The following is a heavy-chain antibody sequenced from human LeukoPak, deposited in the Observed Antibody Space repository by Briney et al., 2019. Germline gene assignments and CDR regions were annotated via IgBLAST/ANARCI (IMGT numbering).Heavy chain of an antibody. Sequence: GGSLRLSCAASGFTVSSNYMSWVRQAPGKGLEWVSVIYSGGSTYYADSVKGRFTISRDNSKNTLYLQMNSLRAEDTAVYYCARDPDYSGRFDYWGQGTLVTVSS. J-gene: IGHJ4*02. CDR3: ARDPDYSGRFDY. CDR1: GFTVSSNY. V-gene: IGHV3-66*01. CDR2: IYSGGST. D-gene: IGHD4-11*01.